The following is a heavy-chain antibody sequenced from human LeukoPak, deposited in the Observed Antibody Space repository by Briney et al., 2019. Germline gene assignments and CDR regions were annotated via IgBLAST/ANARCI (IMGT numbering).Heavy chain of an antibody. V-gene: IGHV3-7*01. Sequence: GGSLRLSCAASGFPFDVQTMSWVRQAPGQGLDWVASMKEDGSEIYYVDSVKGRFTISRDNPKNSLYLQMNSLRGEDTAVYYCAKGGATRGRFENWGQGTLVTVSS. J-gene: IGHJ4*02. CDR2: MKEDGSEI. CDR1: GFPFDVQT. CDR3: AKGGATRGRFEN. D-gene: IGHD1-26*01.